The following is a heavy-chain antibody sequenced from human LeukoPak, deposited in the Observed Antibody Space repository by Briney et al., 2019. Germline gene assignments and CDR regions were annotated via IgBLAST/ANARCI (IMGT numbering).Heavy chain of an antibody. CDR1: GGSISSGSYY. J-gene: IGHJ4*02. Sequence: SQTLSLTCTVCGGSISSGSYYWTWIRQPAGKGLEWIGRISTSGRTNFNPSLKSRVTISIDTSKNQFSLKLSSVTAADTAVYYCARRSLNSGSYLSFDYWGQGTLVTVSS. D-gene: IGHD1-26*01. V-gene: IGHV4-61*02. CDR2: ISTSGRT. CDR3: ARRSLNSGSYLSFDY.